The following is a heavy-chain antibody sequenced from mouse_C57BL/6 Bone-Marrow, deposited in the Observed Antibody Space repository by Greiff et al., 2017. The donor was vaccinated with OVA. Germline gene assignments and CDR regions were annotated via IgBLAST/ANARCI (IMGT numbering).Heavy chain of an antibody. J-gene: IGHJ3*01. D-gene: IGHD2-4*01. CDR1: GYTFTDYY. Sequence: VQLQQSGAELVRPGASVKLSCKASGYTFTDYYINWVKQRPGQGLEWIARIYPGSGNTYYNEKFKGKATLTAEKSSSTAYMQLSSLTSEDSAVYFCAREAYDSPWFAYWGQGTLVTVSA. CDR2: IYPGSGNT. CDR3: AREAYDSPWFAY. V-gene: IGHV1-76*01.